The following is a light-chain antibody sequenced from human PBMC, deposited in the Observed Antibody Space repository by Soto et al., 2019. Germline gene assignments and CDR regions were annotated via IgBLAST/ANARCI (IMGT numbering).Light chain of an antibody. J-gene: IGKJ1*01. CDR2: AAS. V-gene: IGKV3-20*01. Sequence: EIVLTQSPGSLSLSPGERATLSCRASQSVRSTFLAWYQQKPGQAPRLLIYAASTRATGIPARFSDSGSGTEFSLTISRLQPEDFAVYYCQQYDSSPLTFGQGTKVDTK. CDR1: QSVRSTF. CDR3: QQYDSSPLT.